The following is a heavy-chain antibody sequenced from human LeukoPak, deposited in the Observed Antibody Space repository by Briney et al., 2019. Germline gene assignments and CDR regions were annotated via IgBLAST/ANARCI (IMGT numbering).Heavy chain of an antibody. D-gene: IGHD2-15*01. J-gene: IGHJ6*02. CDR3: ARSPRRLGYCSGGSCYYYYGMDV. V-gene: IGHV4-34*01. CDR2: INHSGST. CDR1: GGSFSGYY. Sequence: PSETLSLTCAVYGGSFSGYYWSWIRQPPGKGLEWIGEINHSGSTNYNPSLKSRGTISVDTAKNQFSLKLSSVTAADTAVYYCARSPRRLGYCSGGSCYYYYGMDVWGQGTTVTVSS.